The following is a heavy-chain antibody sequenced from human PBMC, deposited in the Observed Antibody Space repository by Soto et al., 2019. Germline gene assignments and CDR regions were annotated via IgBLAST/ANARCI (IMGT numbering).Heavy chain of an antibody. Sequence: QVHLVESGGGVVQPGRSLRLSCAASGFTFSNYAMHWVRQAPGKGLEWVAVISYDGSDKYNANSVKGRFTISRDNSKNNLDLKMNSLRAEDTAVYYCVGDTGPNGYNDYYCGMDVWGQGTTVTVSS. CDR2: ISYDGSDK. CDR1: GFTFSNYA. D-gene: IGHD5-18*01. V-gene: IGHV3-30-3*01. CDR3: VGDTGPNGYNDYYCGMDV. J-gene: IGHJ6*02.